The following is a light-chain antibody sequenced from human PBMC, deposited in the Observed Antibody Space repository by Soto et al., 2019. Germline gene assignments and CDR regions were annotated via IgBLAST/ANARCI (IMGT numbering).Light chain of an antibody. CDR3: QQYYSTPLT. CDR1: QSVLYTSNNKNY. V-gene: IGKV4-1*01. CDR2: WAS. Sequence: DIVMTQSPNSLAVSLGERATLNCKSSQSVLYTSNNKNYLAWYQQKPRQPPTLLIYWASTRESGVPDRFSGSGSGTDFTLTISSLQAEDVAVYYCQQYYSTPLTFGGGTKVEIK. J-gene: IGKJ4*01.